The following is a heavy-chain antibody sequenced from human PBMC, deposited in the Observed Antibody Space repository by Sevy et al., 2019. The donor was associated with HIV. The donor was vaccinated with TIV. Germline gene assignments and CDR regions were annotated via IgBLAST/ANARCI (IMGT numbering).Heavy chain of an antibody. V-gene: IGHV3-7*01. D-gene: IGHD3-10*01. J-gene: IGHJ4*02. CDR2: MRQDGSEK. Sequence: EGSLRLSCAASGFTFSSYWMTWVRQAPGKGLEWVANMRQDGSEKYYVDSVKGRFTISRDNAKNSLYLQMNSLRAEDTAVYYCARGIYGSGSRLGLGYWGQGTLVTVSS. CDR3: ARGIYGSGSRLGLGY. CDR1: GFTFSSYW.